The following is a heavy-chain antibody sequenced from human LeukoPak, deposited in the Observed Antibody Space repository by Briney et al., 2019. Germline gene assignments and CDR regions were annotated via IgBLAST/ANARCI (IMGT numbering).Heavy chain of an antibody. Sequence: SETLSLTCAVYGGPFSGYYWSWIRQPPGKGLEWIGEINHSGSTNYNPSLKSRVTISVDTSKNQFSLKLSSVTAADTAVYYCARGAVVAATRRIDYWGQGTLVTVSS. V-gene: IGHV4-34*01. CDR2: INHSGST. D-gene: IGHD2-15*01. J-gene: IGHJ4*02. CDR1: GGPFSGYY. CDR3: ARGAVVAATRRIDY.